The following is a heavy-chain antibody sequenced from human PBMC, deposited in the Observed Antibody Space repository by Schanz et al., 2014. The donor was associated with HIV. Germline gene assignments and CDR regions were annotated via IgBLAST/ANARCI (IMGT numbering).Heavy chain of an antibody. V-gene: IGHV3-30*18. CDR1: GFMFRNYA. CDR3: ANSDRITFGGAIDC. CDR2: ISYDGSNK. D-gene: IGHD3-16*01. J-gene: IGHJ4*02. Sequence: QVQLVESGGGVVQPGRSLRLSCAASGFMFRNYAMSWVRQAPGKGLEWVAVISYDGSNKYYADSVKGRFTISRDNSKNTLYLQMNSLSVEDTAVYYCANSDRITFGGAIDCWGQGTLVTVSS.